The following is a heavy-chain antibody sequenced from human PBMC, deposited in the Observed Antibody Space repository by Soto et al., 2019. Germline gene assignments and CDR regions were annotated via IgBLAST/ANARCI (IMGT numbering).Heavy chain of an antibody. CDR1: GFPFSSHW. CDR3: ARITSPGYFDS. V-gene: IGHV3-7*05. D-gene: IGHD1-20*01. J-gene: IGHJ4*02. Sequence: EVQLVESGGGLVQPGGSLRLSCAASGFPFSSHWMTWVRQAPGKGLEWVAYIKQDGSEKYYVDSVMGRFTMSRDNTQSSLSLQMNTLRVEESAVYYCARITSPGYFDSWGQGTLVTVSS. CDR2: IKQDGSEK.